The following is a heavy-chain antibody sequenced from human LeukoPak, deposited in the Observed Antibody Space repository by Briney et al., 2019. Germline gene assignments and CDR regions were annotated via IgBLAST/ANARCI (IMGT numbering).Heavy chain of an antibody. V-gene: IGHV3-30*18. J-gene: IGHJ4*02. CDR3: AKDMRTTSWYGIDY. CDR1: GFTFSTYG. Sequence: PGGSLRLFCTASGFTFSTYGMHWVRQAPGKGLEWVAVISYDGNNKYYADSMKGRFTISRDNSKNTLYLQMSSLRAEDTAVYYCAKDMRTTSWYGIDYWGQGTLVTVSS. CDR2: ISYDGNNK. D-gene: IGHD6-13*01.